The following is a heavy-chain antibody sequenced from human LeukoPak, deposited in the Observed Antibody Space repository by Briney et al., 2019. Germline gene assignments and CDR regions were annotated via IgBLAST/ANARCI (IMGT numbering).Heavy chain of an antibody. V-gene: IGHV3-74*01. CDR2: INSDGSST. D-gene: IGHD6-25*01. J-gene: IGHJ3*02. CDR3: ARRSAAKDAFDI. CDR1: GFTFSDHW. Sequence: PGGSLRLSCAASGFTFSDHWMHWVRQAPGKGLVWVSRINSDGSSTSYADSVKGRFTISRDNAKNTLYLQMNSLRAEDTAVYYCARRSAAKDAFDIWGQGTMVTVSS.